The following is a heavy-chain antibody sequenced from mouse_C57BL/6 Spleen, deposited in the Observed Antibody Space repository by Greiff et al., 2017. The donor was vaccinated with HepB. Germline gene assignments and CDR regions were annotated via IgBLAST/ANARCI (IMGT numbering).Heavy chain of an antibody. CDR3: ARGGNYFDY. CDR1: GYTFTDYY. CDR2: INPNNGGT. V-gene: IGHV1-26*01. Sequence: EVQLQQSGPELVKPGASVNISCKASGYTFTDYYMNWVKQSHGKSLEWIGDINPNNGGTSYNQKFKGKATLTVDKSSSTAYMERRSLTSEDSAVYYGARGGNYFDYWGQGTTLTVSS. J-gene: IGHJ2*01.